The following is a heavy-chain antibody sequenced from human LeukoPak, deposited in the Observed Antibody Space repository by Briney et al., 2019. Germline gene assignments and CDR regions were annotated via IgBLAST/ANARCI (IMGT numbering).Heavy chain of an antibody. V-gene: IGHV4-59*08. CDR2: IYYSGST. D-gene: IGHD6-19*01. CDR3: ARHPPTVAWAADI. Sequence: PSETLSLTCTVSGGSISSYYWSWIRQPPGKGLEWIGYIYYSGSTNYNPSLKSRVTISVDTSKNQFSLKLSSVTAADTAVYYCARHPPTVAWAADIWGQGTMVTVSS. CDR1: GGSISSYY. J-gene: IGHJ3*02.